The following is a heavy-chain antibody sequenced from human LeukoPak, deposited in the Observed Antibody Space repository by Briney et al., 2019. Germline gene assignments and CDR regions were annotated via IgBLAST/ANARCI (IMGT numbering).Heavy chain of an antibody. CDR3: ARGGYDWYH. J-gene: IGHJ5*02. Sequence: NSSETLSLTCTVPGGSFSSHYWSWIRQPPGKGLEWIGYFYDSENTNYNPSLKSRVTMSVDTSKNQFSLKLTSVTAADTAVYYCARGGYDWYHWGQGTLVTVSS. CDR2: FYDSENT. CDR1: GGSFSSHY. D-gene: IGHD5-12*01. V-gene: IGHV4-59*11.